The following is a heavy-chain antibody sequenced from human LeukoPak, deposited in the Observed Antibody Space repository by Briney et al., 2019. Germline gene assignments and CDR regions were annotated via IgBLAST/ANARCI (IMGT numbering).Heavy chain of an antibody. D-gene: IGHD5-24*01. CDR1: GYTFTGYY. V-gene: IGHV1-2*02. CDR2: INPNSGGT. J-gene: IGHJ4*02. Sequence: ASVKVSCKASGYTFTGYYMHWVRQAPGQGLEWMGWINPNSGGTNYAQKFQGRVTMTRDTSISTAYMELSRLRSDDTAVYYCARVDGYNYRSFDYWGQGTLVTVSS. CDR3: ARVDGYNYRSFDY.